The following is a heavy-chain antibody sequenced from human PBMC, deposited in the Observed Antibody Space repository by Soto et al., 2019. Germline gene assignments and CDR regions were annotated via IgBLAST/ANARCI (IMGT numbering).Heavy chain of an antibody. V-gene: IGHV3-30-3*01. J-gene: IGHJ4*02. D-gene: IGHD3-10*01. CDR1: GFTFSSYA. CDR3: ARTPHSLLWFGEPLSY. Sequence: GGSLRLSCAASGFTFSSYAMHWVRQAPGKGLEWVAVISYDGSNKYYADSVKGRFTISRDNSKNTLYLQMNSLRAEDTAVYYCARTPHSLLWFGEPLSYWGRGTLVTVSS. CDR2: ISYDGSNK.